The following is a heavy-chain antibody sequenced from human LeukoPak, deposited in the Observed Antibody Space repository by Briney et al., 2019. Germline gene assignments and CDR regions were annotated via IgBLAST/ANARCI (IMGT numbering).Heavy chain of an antibody. CDR3: ARHERSSSSNPPFDY. CDR2: IYTSGST. Sequence: SETLSLTCTVSGGSISSYYWSWIRQPPGKGLEWIGYIYTSGSTNYNPSLKSRVTISVDTSKNQLSLKLSSVTAADTAVYYCARHERSSSSNPPFDYWGQGTLVTVSP. V-gene: IGHV4-4*09. CDR1: GGSISSYY. D-gene: IGHD6-6*01. J-gene: IGHJ4*02.